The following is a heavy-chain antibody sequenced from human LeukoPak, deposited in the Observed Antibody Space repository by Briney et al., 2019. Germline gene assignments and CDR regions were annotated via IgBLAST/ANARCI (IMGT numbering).Heavy chain of an antibody. CDR1: GGSISSYY. J-gene: IGHJ4*02. V-gene: IGHV4-4*07. CDR3: ARGRGSSWYYFDS. CDR2: IYASGNT. D-gene: IGHD6-13*01. Sequence: SETLSLTCTVSGGSISSYYWSWIRQPAGKGLEWIGRIYASGNTNYNPSLKGRVTMTVDTSKNQFSLNLSSVTAADTAVYYCARGRGSSWYYFDSWGQGTLVAVSS.